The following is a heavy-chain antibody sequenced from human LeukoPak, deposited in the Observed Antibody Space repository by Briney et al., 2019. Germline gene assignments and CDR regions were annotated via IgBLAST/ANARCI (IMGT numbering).Heavy chain of an antibody. J-gene: IGHJ6*03. CDR2: IRYDGSNK. D-gene: IGHD4-23*01. CDR1: GFTFSRYG. V-gene: IGHV3-30*02. CDR3: AKDEVTPGYYTDV. Sequence: PGGSLRLSCAASGFTFSRYGMHWVRQAPGKGLEWVAFIRYDGSNKYYADSVKGRFTISRDNSNSTLYLQMNSLRAADTAVYYCAKDEVTPGYYTDVWGKGTTVTVSS.